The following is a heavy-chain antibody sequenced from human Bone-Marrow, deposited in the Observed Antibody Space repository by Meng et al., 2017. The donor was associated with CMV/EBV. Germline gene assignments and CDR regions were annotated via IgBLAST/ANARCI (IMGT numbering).Heavy chain of an antibody. D-gene: IGHD3-22*01. V-gene: IGHV1-18*01. J-gene: IGHJ4*02. Sequence: ASVKVSCKASGYTFTSYGISWVRQAPGQGLEWMGWISAYNGNTNYAQKLQGRVTMTTDTSTSTAYMELRSLRSDDPAVYYCARSQPHSSGYIRFDYWVQGTLVTVSS. CDR3: ARSQPHSSGYIRFDY. CDR2: ISAYNGNT. CDR1: GYTFTSYG.